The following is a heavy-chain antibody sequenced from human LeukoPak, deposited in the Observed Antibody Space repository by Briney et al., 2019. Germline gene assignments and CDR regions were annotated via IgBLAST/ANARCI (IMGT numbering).Heavy chain of an antibody. CDR2: INSDGSST. CDR1: GFTFSSYA. D-gene: IGHD3-16*02. CDR3: ARDFLLGELSSNLDY. Sequence: GGSLRLSCAASGFTFSSYAMSWVRQAPGKGLEWVSRINSDGSSTSYADSVKGRFTISRDNAKNTLYLQMNSLRAEDTAVYYCARDFLLGELSSNLDYWGQGTLVTVSS. V-gene: IGHV3-74*01. J-gene: IGHJ4*02.